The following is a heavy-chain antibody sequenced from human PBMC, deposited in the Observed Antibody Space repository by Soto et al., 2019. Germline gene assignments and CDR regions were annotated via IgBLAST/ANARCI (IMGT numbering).Heavy chain of an antibody. D-gene: IGHD3-10*01. V-gene: IGHV4-4*07. CDR3: ARVLYGSARGWFDP. J-gene: IGHJ5*02. CDR2: IYTSGST. CDR1: GGSISSYY. Sequence: QVQLQESGPGLVKHSETLSLTCTVSGGSISSYYWSWIRQPAGKGLEWIGRIYTSGSTNYNPSLKSRVTMSVDTSKNQFSLKLSSVTAADTAVYYCARVLYGSARGWFDPWGQGTLVTVSS.